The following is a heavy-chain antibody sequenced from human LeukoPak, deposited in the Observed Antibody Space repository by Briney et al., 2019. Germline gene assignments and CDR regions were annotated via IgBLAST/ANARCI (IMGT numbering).Heavy chain of an antibody. CDR2: IYHSGGT. CDR1: GYSISSGYY. Sequence: PSETLSLTCTVSGYSISSGYYWGWIRQPPGKGLEWIGSIYHSGGTYYNPSLKSRVTISVDTSKNQFSLKLSSVTAADTAVYYCARDLGGYSSSWYYFDYWGQGTLVTVSS. J-gene: IGHJ4*02. D-gene: IGHD6-13*01. CDR3: ARDLGGYSSSWYYFDY. V-gene: IGHV4-38-2*02.